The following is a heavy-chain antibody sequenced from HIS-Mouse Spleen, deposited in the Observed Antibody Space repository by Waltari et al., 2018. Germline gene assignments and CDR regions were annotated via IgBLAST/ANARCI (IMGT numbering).Heavy chain of an antibody. J-gene: IGHJ3*02. D-gene: IGHD3-10*01. CDR3: TTDWQPGAFDI. CDR1: GFTFSNAW. Sequence: EVQLVESGGGLVKPGGSLRLSCAASGFTFSNAWLSWVRQAPGKGLEWVGRIKSKTDGGTTDYAAPVKGRFTISRDDSKNTLYLQMNSLKTEDTAVYYCTTDWQPGAFDIWGQGTMVTVSS. CDR2: IKSKTDGGTT. V-gene: IGHV3-15*01.